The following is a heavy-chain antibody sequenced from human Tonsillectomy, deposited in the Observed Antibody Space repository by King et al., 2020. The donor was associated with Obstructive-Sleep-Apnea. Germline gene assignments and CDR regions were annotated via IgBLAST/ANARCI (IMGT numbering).Heavy chain of an antibody. Sequence: VQLVESGGGMVQPGGSLRLSCAASGFTFSSYGISWVRQAPGKGLEWVSAINTRGTTFYAGSVRGRLTISRDNSKYTVNLQVNSLRAEDTALYYCAKEGGGSGVYWVDSWGQGTLVTVSS. CDR1: GFTFSSYG. CDR2: INTRGTT. CDR3: AKEGGGSGVYWVDS. J-gene: IGHJ4*02. V-gene: IGHV3-23*04. D-gene: IGHD3-10*01.